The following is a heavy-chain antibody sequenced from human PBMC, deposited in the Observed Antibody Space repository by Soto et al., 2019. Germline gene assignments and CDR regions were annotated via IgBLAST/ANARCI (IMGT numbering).Heavy chain of an antibody. CDR2: IITIFGTA. CDR3: ARDGGRHSGGIDY. J-gene: IGHJ4*02. D-gene: IGHD1-26*01. V-gene: IGHV1-69*01. CDR1: GGTFSSYS. Sequence: QVQLVQSGAEVKKPGSSVKVSCKASGGTFSSYSINWVRQAPGQGLEWMGEIITIFGTANYAQKFQGRVTITADESTSTAYMELSSLRSEDTAVYCCARDGGRHSGGIDYLGQGTLVTVSS.